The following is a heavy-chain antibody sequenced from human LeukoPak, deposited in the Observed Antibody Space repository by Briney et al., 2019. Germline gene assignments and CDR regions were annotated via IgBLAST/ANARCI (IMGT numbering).Heavy chain of an antibody. D-gene: IGHD6-19*01. CDR3: ARDGQWPLTA. CDR2: INTNTGNP. J-gene: IGHJ4*02. Sequence: GASVKVSCKASGYIFTCYAMNWVRQAPGQGLKWMGWINTNTGNPTYVQGFTGRFVFSLDTSVSTAYLQISSLKAEDTAVYYCARDGQWPLTAWGQGTLVTVSS. CDR1: GYIFTCYA. V-gene: IGHV7-4-1*02.